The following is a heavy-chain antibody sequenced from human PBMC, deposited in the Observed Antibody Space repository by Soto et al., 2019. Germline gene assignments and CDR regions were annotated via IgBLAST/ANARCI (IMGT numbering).Heavy chain of an antibody. D-gene: IGHD4-17*01. V-gene: IGHV3-21*01. Sequence: GGSLRLSCAASGFTFSDYTMNWVRQAPGKGLEWVSSISRSGIYLYNVDSVKGRFTISRDNAENSLYLQLNSLRAEDTAVYYCARDRYGDYGLDSWGQGTLVTVSS. CDR2: ISRSGIYL. CDR3: ARDRYGDYGLDS. J-gene: IGHJ4*02. CDR1: GFTFSDYT.